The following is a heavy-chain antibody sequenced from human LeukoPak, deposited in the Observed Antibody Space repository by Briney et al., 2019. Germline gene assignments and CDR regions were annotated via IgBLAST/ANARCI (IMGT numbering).Heavy chain of an antibody. CDR1: GYTCTGYY. CDR3: ARDPESAYCGGDCQYYLDV. D-gene: IGHD2-21*02. J-gene: IGHJ6*03. Sequence: ASVKVSCKASGYTCTGYYMHWVRQAPGQGLEWMGWINPNSGGTNYAQKFQGRVTMTRDTSISTAYMELTRLRSDDTAVYYCARDPESAYCGGDCQYYLDVWGKGTTVTISS. V-gene: IGHV1-2*02. CDR2: INPNSGGT.